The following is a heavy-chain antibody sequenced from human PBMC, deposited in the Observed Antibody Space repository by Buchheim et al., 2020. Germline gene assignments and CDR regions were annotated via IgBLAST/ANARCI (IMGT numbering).Heavy chain of an antibody. D-gene: IGHD6-19*01. CDR1: GGSISSYY. V-gene: IGHV4-59*08. CDR2: IYYSGST. CDR3: ARGTPNSSGWYYY. J-gene: IGHJ4*02. Sequence: QVQLQESGPGLVKPSETLSLTCTVSGGSISSYYWSWIRQPPGKGLEWIGYIYYSGSTNYNPSLKSRVTISVDTSKNQFSLKLSSVTAADTAVYYCARGTPNSSGWYYYWGQGTL.